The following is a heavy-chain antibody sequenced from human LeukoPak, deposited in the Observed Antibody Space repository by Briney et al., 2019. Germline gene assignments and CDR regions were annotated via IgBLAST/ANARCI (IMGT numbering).Heavy chain of an antibody. CDR1: RGTFSTYA. J-gene: IGHJ6*01. CDR3: ASGPRYYYGMDV. CDR2: IIPILGIA. Sequence: SVSVSSTASRGTFSTYAISWVRQAPGQEVEWMGRIIPILGIANYAQKFQGRVTITADKSTSTAYMELSSLRSEDTAVYYCASGPRYYYGMDVWGQGTTVTVSS. V-gene: IGHV1-69*04.